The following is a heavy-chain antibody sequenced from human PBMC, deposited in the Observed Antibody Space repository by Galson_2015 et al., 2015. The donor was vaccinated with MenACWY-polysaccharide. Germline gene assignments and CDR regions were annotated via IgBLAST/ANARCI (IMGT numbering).Heavy chain of an antibody. D-gene: IGHD2-2*01. CDR2: IQYDGSNK. CDR3: AREGSRIVFHAFDI. V-gene: IGHV3-33*01. CDR1: GSRFSNSG. Sequence: SLRLSCAASGSRFSNSGMHWVRQAPGKGLEWVAVIQYDGSNKVYADSVKGRFTISRDNCKNTVFLEMNTLGVEDTAVYYCAREGSRIVFHAFDIWGQGTMVTVSS. J-gene: IGHJ3*02.